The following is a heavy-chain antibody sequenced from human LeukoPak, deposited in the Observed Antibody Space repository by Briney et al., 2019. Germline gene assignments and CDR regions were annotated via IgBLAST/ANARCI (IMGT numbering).Heavy chain of an antibody. CDR2: ISYDGSNK. D-gene: IGHD3-10*01. CDR3: AKEGPAYGSGGYHKYNWFDP. CDR1: GLTFSSYG. Sequence: GRSLRLSCAASGLTFSSYGMHWVRQAPGKGLEWVAVISYDGSNKYYADSVKGRFTISRDNSKNTLYLQMNSLRAEDTAVYYCAKEGPAYGSGGYHKYNWFDPWGQGTLVTVSS. V-gene: IGHV3-30*18. J-gene: IGHJ5*02.